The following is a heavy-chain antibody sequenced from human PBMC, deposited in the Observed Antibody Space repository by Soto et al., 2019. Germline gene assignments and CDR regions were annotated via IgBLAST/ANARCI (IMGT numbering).Heavy chain of an antibody. CDR1: GGSISSGDYY. D-gene: IGHD4-17*01. Sequence: TSETLSLTCTVSGGSISSGDYYWSWIRQPPGKGLEWIGYIYYSGSTYYNPSLKSRVTISVDTSKNQFSLKLSSVTAADTAVYYCARGLYGDLDFDYWGQGTLVTVSS. CDR3: ARGLYGDLDFDY. CDR2: IYYSGST. J-gene: IGHJ4*02. V-gene: IGHV4-30-4*01.